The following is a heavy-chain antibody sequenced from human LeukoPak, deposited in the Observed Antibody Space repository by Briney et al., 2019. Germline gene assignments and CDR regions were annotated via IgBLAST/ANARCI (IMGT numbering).Heavy chain of an antibody. D-gene: IGHD6-13*01. CDR1: GYTFTNYY. CDR2: INPSGGST. CDR3: ARAVRQLVDFDY. J-gene: IGHJ4*02. V-gene: IGHV1-46*01. Sequence: ASVKVSCKASGYTFTNYYLHWVRQASGQGLEWMGVINPSGGSTSYAQKFQGRVTMTRDTSTSTVYMDLSSLRSEDTAVYYCARAVRQLVDFDYWGQGTLVTVSS.